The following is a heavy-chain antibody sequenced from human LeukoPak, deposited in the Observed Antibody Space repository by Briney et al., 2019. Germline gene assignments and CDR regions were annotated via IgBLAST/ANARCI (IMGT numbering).Heavy chain of an antibody. D-gene: IGHD3-10*01. J-gene: IGHJ4*02. Sequence: GESLKISCKGSGYSFTSYWIGWVRQMPGKGLEYMGSIYPGDSDTTYTPSFQGQVTFSADKSINTAYLHWNRLKASDTAMYFCARHLNPYGSGDSPYFDSWGQGALVTVSS. V-gene: IGHV5-51*01. CDR1: GYSFTSYW. CDR2: IYPGDSDT. CDR3: ARHLNPYGSGDSPYFDS.